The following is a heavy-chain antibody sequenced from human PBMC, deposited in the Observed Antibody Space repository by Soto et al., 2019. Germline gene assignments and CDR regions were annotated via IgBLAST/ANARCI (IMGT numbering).Heavy chain of an antibody. CDR3: TRDASRDSSARGWFDP. V-gene: IGHV3-21*01. D-gene: IGHD6-13*01. Sequence: LSCAASGFTFRSFTMNWVRQAPGKGLEWVSTISSNSAYIYYTDALRGRFTISRDNAKNSLHLQMNSLRAEDTAVYYCTRDASRDSSARGWFDPWGPGTLVTVSS. J-gene: IGHJ5*02. CDR2: ISSNSAYI. CDR1: GFTFRSFT.